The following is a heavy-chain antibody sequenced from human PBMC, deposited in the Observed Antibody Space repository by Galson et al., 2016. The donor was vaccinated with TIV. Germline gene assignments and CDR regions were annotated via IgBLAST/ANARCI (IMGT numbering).Heavy chain of an antibody. V-gene: IGHV1-69*05. CDR3: VRDRESSTFYRFDY. J-gene: IGHJ4*02. Sequence: SVKVSCKASGDTFLSYPFNWVRQAPGQGLEWMGGFIPLFGTPNYAQKFQGRVTMTRDMSTGTFYMELSSLSSEDTAVYYCVRDRESSTFYRFDYWGQGTLVTVSS. D-gene: IGHD3-16*02. CDR1: GDTFLSYP. CDR2: FIPLFGTP.